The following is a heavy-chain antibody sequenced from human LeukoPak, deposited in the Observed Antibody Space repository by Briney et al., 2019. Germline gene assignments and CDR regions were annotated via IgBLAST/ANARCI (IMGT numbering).Heavy chain of an antibody. CDR3: ARHVDTAMVPYWYFDL. CDR1: GGSISSYY. Sequence: SETLSLTCTVSGGSISSYYWSWIRQPPGKGLEWIGYIYYSGSTNYNPSLKSRVTISVDTSKNQFSLKLSSVTAADTAVYYCARHVDTAMVPYWYFDLWGRGTLVTVSS. D-gene: IGHD5-18*01. CDR2: IYYSGST. V-gene: IGHV4-59*08. J-gene: IGHJ2*01.